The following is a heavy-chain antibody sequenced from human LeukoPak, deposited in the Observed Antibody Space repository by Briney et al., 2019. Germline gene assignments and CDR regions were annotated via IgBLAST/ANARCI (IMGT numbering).Heavy chain of an antibody. D-gene: IGHD4-17*01. Sequence: PSETLSLTCTVSGGSISSYYWSWIRQPPGKGLEWIGYIYYSGSTNYNPSLKSRVTISVDTSKNQFSLKLSSVTAADTAVYYCAREINGDYGSDYWGQGTLVTVSS. V-gene: IGHV4-59*01. CDR3: AREINGDYGSDY. CDR2: IYYSGST. CDR1: GGSISSYY. J-gene: IGHJ4*02.